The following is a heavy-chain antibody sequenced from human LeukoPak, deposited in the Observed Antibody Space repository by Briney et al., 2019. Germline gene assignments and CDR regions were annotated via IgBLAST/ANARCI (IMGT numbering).Heavy chain of an antibody. CDR3: ARPYYYDSRIDP. D-gene: IGHD3-22*01. Sequence: PSETLSLTCTVSGGSISSGDYYWSWIRQPPGKGLEWIAYMYYSGSTYYNPSLKSRVTMSADTSKNQLSLKMSSVTAADTAVYYCARPYYYDSRIDPWGQGILVTVSS. J-gene: IGHJ5*02. V-gene: IGHV4-30-4*01. CDR1: GGSISSGDYY. CDR2: MYYSGST.